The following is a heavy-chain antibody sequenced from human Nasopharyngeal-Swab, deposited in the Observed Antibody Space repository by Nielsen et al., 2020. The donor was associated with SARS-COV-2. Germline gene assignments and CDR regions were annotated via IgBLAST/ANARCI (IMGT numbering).Heavy chain of an antibody. Sequence: GESLKISCAASRFTFSSYAMSWVRQAPGKGLEWVSAISGSGGSTYYADSVKGRFTISRDNSKNTLYLQMNSLRAEDTAAYYCAKRPYCGSNSCYYYFDYWGQGTLVTVSS. CDR2: ISGSGGST. CDR1: RFTFSSYA. CDR3: AKRPYCGSNSCYYYFDY. V-gene: IGHV3-23*01. J-gene: IGHJ4*02. D-gene: IGHD2-2*01.